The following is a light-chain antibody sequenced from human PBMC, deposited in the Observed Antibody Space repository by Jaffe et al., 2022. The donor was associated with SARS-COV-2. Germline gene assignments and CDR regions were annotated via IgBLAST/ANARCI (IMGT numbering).Light chain of an antibody. V-gene: IGKV1-5*03. CDR3: QQYNIYPLT. J-gene: IGKJ4*01. CDR2: KAS. Sequence: DIQMTQSPSTLSASVGDRVTITCRASQSINNYLAWYQQKPGKAPKLLIYKASSLESGVPSSFSGSGSETEFTLTISSLQPDDFATYYCQQYNIYPLTFGGGTKVEIK. CDR1: QSINNY.